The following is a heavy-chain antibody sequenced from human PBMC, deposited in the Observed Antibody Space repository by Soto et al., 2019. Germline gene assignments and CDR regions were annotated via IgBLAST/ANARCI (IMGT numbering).Heavy chain of an antibody. Sequence: SEALFLPCPNPRGSRHGYYWGWVRQSTGQGLEWIGYIYASGSPYYNPSLRSRVTISADTSKNQISLKLTSPTAADTAVYYCARGVGSSPPQYWGRGTLVSVSS. D-gene: IGHD1-26*01. CDR1: RGSRHGYY. CDR3: ARGVGSSPPQY. J-gene: IGHJ4*02. CDR2: IYASGSP. V-gene: IGHV4-59*01.